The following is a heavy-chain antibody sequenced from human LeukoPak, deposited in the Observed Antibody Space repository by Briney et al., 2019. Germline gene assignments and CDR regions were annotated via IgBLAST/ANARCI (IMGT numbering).Heavy chain of an antibody. CDR3: ARLVPAANDY. D-gene: IGHD2-2*01. J-gene: IGHJ4*02. Sequence: ASETLSLTCAVYGGSFSGYYWSWIRQPPGKGLEWIGEINHSGSTNYNPSLKSRVTISVDTSKNQFSLKLSSVTAADTAVYYCARLVPAANDYWGQGTLVTVSS. CDR1: GGSFSGYY. CDR2: INHSGST. V-gene: IGHV4-34*01.